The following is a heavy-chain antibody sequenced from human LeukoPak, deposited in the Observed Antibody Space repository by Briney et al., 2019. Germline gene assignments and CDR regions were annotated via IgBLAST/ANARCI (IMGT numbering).Heavy chain of an antibody. CDR3: ARFLAAAGRTYYYYYMDV. V-gene: IGHV3-20*04. D-gene: IGHD6-13*01. J-gene: IGHJ6*03. CDR2: INWNGGST. CDR1: GFTFDDYG. Sequence: GGSLRLSCAASGFTFDDYGMSWVRQAPGKGLEWVSGINWNGGSTGYADSVKGRFTISRDNAKNSLYLQMNSLGAEDTALYYCARFLAAAGRTYYYYYMDVWGKGTTVTVSS.